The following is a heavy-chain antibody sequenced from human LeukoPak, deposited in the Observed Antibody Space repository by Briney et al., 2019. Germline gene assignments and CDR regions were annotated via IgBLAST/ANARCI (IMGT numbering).Heavy chain of an antibody. D-gene: IGHD1-26*01. V-gene: IGHV1-2*04. CDR3: ARDSGSYLDYYYGMDV. Sequence: GASVKVSCKASGYTFTGYYMHWVRQAPGQGLEWMGWINPNSGGTNYAQKFQGWVTMTRDTSISTAYMELSRLRSDDTAVYYCARDSGSYLDYYYGMDVWGQGTTVTVSS. J-gene: IGHJ6*02. CDR1: GYTFTGYY. CDR2: INPNSGGT.